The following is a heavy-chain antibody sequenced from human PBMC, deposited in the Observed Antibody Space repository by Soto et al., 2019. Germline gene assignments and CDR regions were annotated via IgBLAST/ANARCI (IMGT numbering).Heavy chain of an antibody. Sequence: EVQLVESGGGLVQPGGSLKLSCAASGFTFSDSAMHWVRQASGKGLEWVGRIRSKCDSYATAYAASVKGRFTISRDDSKSTAYLQMNSLKTEDRAVYYCTSLGRYSRGGYSCGQGSLGTVSS. D-gene: IGHD6-19*01. CDR3: TSLGRYSRGGYS. CDR1: GFTFSDSA. V-gene: IGHV3-73*02. CDR2: IRSKCDSYAT. J-gene: IGHJ4*02.